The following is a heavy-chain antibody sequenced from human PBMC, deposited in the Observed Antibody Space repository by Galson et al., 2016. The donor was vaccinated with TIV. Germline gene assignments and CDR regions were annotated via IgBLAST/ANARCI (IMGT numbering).Heavy chain of an antibody. J-gene: IGHJ6*02. CDR1: GFIVNNNQ. CDR3: ARDRYYDAIGYYFYYYGMDV. D-gene: IGHD3-3*01. V-gene: IGHV3-53*01. CDR2: IYSDGRP. Sequence: SLRLSCAASGFIVNNNQMSWVRQAPGKGLEWISVIYSDGRPYYANSVAGRFTISRGDSKNTLYLQMTSLRAEDTAVYYCARDRYYDAIGYYFYYYGMDVWGQGTTVTVSS.